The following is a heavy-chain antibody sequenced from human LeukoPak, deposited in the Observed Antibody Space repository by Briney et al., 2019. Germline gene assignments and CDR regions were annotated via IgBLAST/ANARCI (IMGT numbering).Heavy chain of an antibody. CDR3: ARDRDAFDI. Sequence: GGSLRLSCAASGSTFSNYWMSWVRQAPGKGLEWVSSISSSSSYVYYADSVKGRFTISRDNAKNSLYLQMNSLRAEDTAVYYCARDRDAFDIWGRGTMVTVSS. V-gene: IGHV3-21*01. J-gene: IGHJ3*02. CDR1: GSTFSNYW. CDR2: ISSSSSYV.